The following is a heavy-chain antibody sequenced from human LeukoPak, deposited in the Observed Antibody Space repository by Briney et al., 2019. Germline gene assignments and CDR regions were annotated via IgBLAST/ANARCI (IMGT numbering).Heavy chain of an antibody. J-gene: IGHJ4*02. V-gene: IGHV3-23*01. Sequence: SGGSLRLSCAASGFTFGSYAMSWVRQAPGKGLEWVSTIGGGGESTYYADSAKGRFTISRDNSKNTLYLQMNSLRAEDTAVYYCASGEWPHNYWGQGTLVTVSS. CDR2: IGGGGEST. CDR3: ASGEWPHNY. D-gene: IGHD3-10*01. CDR1: GFTFGSYA.